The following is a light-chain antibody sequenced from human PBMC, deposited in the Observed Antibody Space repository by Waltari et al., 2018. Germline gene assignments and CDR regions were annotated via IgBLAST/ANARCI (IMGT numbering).Light chain of an antibody. Sequence: QSVLTQAPSASGTPGQRVTISCSGSSSNLGRNFVFWYQLLPGMAPKPLIFRNNQRPSGVPDRFSGSKSGTSASLAISGLRSEDEADYSCAAWDDSLRGPVFGTGTKLTVL. CDR1: SSNLGRNF. J-gene: IGLJ3*02. V-gene: IGLV1-47*01. CDR3: AAWDDSLRGPV. CDR2: RNN.